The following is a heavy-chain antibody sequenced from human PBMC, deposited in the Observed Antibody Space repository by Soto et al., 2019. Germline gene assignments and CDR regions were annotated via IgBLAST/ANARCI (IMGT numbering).Heavy chain of an antibody. CDR1: GFTFSSYW. J-gene: IGHJ6*02. CDR3: ARDPNIVLVPAALRSYYYYYGMDG. V-gene: IGHV3-7*01. Sequence: GGSLRLSCAASGFTFSSYWMSWVRQAPGKGLEWVANIKQDGSEKYYVDSVKGRFTISRDNAKNSLYLQMNSLRAEDTAVYYCARDPNIVLVPAALRSYYYYYGMDGWGQGTTVTVSS. D-gene: IGHD2-2*01. CDR2: IKQDGSEK.